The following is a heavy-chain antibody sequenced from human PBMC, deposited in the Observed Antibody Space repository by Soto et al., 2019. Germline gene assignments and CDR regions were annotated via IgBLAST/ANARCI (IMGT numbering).Heavy chain of an antibody. V-gene: IGHV3-7*01. Sequence: EVQLLESGGGLVQPGGSLRLSCAASGFTFSSYWMDWVRQAPGKGLEWVANINQDGSEKHYVDSVKGRFTISRDNAKNSLYLQMSSLTAEDSALYYCSRSLDYWGQGTRVTVSS. CDR2: INQDGSEK. J-gene: IGHJ4*02. CDR1: GFTFSSYW. CDR3: SRSLDY.